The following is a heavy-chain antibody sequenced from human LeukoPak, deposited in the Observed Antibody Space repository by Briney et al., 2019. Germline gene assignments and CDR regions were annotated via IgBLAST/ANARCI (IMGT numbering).Heavy chain of an antibody. J-gene: IGHJ5*02. CDR3: ARDMPRYSSSWYANWFDP. Sequence: GASVKVSCKASGYTFTTYGISWVRQAPGQGLEWMGWISTYNGNTKYAQKLQGRVTMTTDTSTSTAYMELRSLRSDDTAVYFCARDMPRYSSSWYANWFDPWGQGTLVTVS. V-gene: IGHV1-18*01. D-gene: IGHD6-13*01. CDR1: GYTFTTYG. CDR2: ISTYNGNT.